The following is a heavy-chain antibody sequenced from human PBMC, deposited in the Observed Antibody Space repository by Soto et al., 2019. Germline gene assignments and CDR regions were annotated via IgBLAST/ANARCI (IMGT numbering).Heavy chain of an antibody. CDR2: ISAYNGNT. V-gene: IGHV1-18*01. CDR3: ATLAVAGRTRDDGSDI. CDR1: GYTFTSYG. J-gene: IGHJ3*02. D-gene: IGHD6-19*01. Sequence: GASVKVSCKASGYTFTSYGISWVRQAPGQGLEWMGWISAYNGNTNYAQKLQGRVTMTTDTSTSTAYMELRSLRSEDTAVYYCATLAVAGRTRDDGSDIWGQGTMVTVSS.